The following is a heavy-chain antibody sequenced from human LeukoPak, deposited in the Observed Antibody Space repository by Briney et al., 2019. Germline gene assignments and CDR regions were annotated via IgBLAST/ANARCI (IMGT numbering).Heavy chain of an antibody. CDR1: EFTVSVNY. J-gene: IGHJ6*03. CDR2: IYSGGGT. CDR3: ARDDTISGYYYYYMDV. Sequence: GGSLRLSXAASEFTVSVNYMSWVRQAPGKGLEWVSVIYSGGGTYYADSVKGRFTISRDNSKNTLYLQMNSLRAEDTAVYYCARDDTISGYYYYYMDVWGKGTTVTVSS. D-gene: IGHD5-24*01. V-gene: IGHV3-53*05.